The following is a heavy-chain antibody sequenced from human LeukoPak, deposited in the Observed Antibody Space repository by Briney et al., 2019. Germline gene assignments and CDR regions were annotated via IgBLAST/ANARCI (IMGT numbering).Heavy chain of an antibody. CDR1: GGSISSYY. CDR3: ASGWWYFDS. D-gene: IGHD6-19*01. V-gene: IGHV4-59*01. Sequence: SSETLSLTCTVSGGSISSYYWTWIRQPPGKGLEWIGYIYYSGSTNYNPSPKSRVTMSVDTSKNQFSLKLSSVTAADTAVYYCASGWWYFDSWGQGTLVTVSS. CDR2: IYYSGST. J-gene: IGHJ4*02.